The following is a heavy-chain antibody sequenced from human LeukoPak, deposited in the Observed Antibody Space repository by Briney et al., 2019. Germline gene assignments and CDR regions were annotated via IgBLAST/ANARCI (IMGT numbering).Heavy chain of an antibody. CDR1: GGSISSSSYL. CDR3: ARYRRATTVTTRGEFDY. CDR2: IYYGGTT. V-gene: IGHV4-39*01. Sequence: PSETLSLTCTVSGGSISSSSYLWDWIRQPPGKGLEWIGSIYYGGTTYYSPSLKSRVTISVDTSKNQFSLTLSSVTAADTAVYYCARYRRATTVTTRGEFDYWGQGTLVTVSS. J-gene: IGHJ4*02. D-gene: IGHD4-17*01.